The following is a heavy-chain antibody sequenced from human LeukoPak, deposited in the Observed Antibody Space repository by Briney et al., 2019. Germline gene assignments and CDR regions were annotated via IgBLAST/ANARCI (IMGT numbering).Heavy chain of an antibody. CDR2: ISSSSSYI. D-gene: IGHD2-2*02. CDR1: GFTFSSYS. V-gene: IGHV3-21*01. Sequence: GGSLRLSCAASGFTFSSYSMNWVRQAPGKGLEWVSSISSSSSYIYYADSVKGRFTISRDNAKNSLYLQMNSLRAEDTAVYYCARDSGYCSSTSCYRELHMDVWGKGTTVTVSS. CDR3: ARDSGYCSSTSCYRELHMDV. J-gene: IGHJ6*03.